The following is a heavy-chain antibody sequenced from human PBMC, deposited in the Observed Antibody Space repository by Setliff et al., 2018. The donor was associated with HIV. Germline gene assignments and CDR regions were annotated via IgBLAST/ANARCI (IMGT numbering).Heavy chain of an antibody. CDR2: MYYSGNT. CDR3: AKSSPSIGYISDH. V-gene: IGHV4-59*03. CDR1: GVSISNYY. Sequence: SETLSLTCTVSGVSISNYYWSWIRQPPGKGLEWIGYMYYSGNTNYNPPLKSRVTISTDTSKNQFSLNVRSVTAADTAVYFCAKSSPSIGYISDHWGQGTLVTVSS. D-gene: IGHD5-12*01. J-gene: IGHJ4*02.